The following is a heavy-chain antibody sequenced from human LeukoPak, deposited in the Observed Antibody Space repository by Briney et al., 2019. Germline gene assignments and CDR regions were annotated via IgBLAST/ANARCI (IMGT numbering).Heavy chain of an antibody. J-gene: IGHJ5*02. Sequence: PGGSLRLSCAASGFTFSSYAMSWVRQAPGKGLEWVSAISGSGGSTYYADSVKGRFAISRDNPKNTLYLQMNSLRAEDTAVYYCAKDLRSSRFGEDWFDPWGQGTLVTVSS. V-gene: IGHV3-23*01. CDR1: GFTFSSYA. CDR2: ISGSGGST. CDR3: AKDLRSSRFGEDWFDP. D-gene: IGHD3-3*01.